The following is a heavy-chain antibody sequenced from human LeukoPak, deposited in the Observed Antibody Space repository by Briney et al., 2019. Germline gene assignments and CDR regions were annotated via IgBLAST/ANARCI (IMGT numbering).Heavy chain of an antibody. J-gene: IGHJ5*02. CDR1: GYTFTRYS. Sequence: ASVKVSCKASGYTFTRYSMNWVRQAPGQGLEWMGWINTNTGNPTYAQGFTGRFVFSLDTSVSTAYLQISSLKAEDTAVYYCARESNVNWFDPWGQGTLVTVSS. V-gene: IGHV7-4-1*02. CDR2: INTNTGNP. CDR3: ARESNVNWFDP.